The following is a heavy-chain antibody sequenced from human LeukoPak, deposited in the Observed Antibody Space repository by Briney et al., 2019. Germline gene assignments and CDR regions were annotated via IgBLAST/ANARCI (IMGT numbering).Heavy chain of an antibody. CDR3: ARAIEYYYDSSGYWFDP. CDR2: MNPNSGNT. CDR1: GYTFTSYG. V-gene: IGHV1-8*02. J-gene: IGHJ5*02. D-gene: IGHD3-22*01. Sequence: ASVKVSCKASGYTFTSYGINWVRQATGQGLEWMGWMNPNSGNTGYAQKFQGRVTMTRNTSISTAYMELSSLRSEDTAVYYCARAIEYYYDSSGYWFDPWGQGTLVTVSS.